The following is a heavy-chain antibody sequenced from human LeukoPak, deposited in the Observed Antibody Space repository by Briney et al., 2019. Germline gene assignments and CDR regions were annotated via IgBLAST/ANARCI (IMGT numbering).Heavy chain of an antibody. J-gene: IGHJ3*02. CDR2: INPNSGGT. CDR1: GYTFTGYY. CDR3: AREGSYYDSSGYRPSGAFDI. D-gene: IGHD3-22*01. V-gene: IGHV1-2*02. Sequence: GASVKVSCKASGYTFTGYYMHWVRQAPGQGLEWMGWINPNSGGTNYAQKFQGRVTMTRDMSTSTVYMELSSLRSEDTAVYYCAREGSYYDSSGYRPSGAFDIWGQGTMVTVSS.